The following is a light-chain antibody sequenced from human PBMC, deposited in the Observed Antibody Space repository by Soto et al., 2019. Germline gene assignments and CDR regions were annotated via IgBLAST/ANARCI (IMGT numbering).Light chain of an antibody. CDR1: SSDVGSYNY. Sequence: QSALTHPASVSGSPGQSITVSCTGTSSDVGSYNYVSWYQQHPGKAPKLMIYEVSNRPSGVSNRFSGSKSDNTASLTISGLQAEDEANYYCSSYTSIGTRVFGGGTQLTVL. CDR2: EVS. CDR3: SSYTSIGTRV. J-gene: IGLJ3*02. V-gene: IGLV2-14*01.